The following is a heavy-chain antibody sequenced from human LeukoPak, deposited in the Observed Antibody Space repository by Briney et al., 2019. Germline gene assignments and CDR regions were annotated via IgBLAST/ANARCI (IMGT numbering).Heavy chain of an antibody. CDR3: AKDLRPYYYDSSYYFDAFDI. Sequence: PGRSLRLSCAASGFTFSNFGMHWVRQAPGKGLEWVAVISVDGSNEYYADSVKGRFTISRDNSKNTLYLQMNSLRAEDTAVYYCAKDLRPYYYDSSYYFDAFDIWGQGTMVTVSS. J-gene: IGHJ3*02. CDR2: ISVDGSNE. CDR1: GFTFSNFG. V-gene: IGHV3-30*18. D-gene: IGHD3-22*01.